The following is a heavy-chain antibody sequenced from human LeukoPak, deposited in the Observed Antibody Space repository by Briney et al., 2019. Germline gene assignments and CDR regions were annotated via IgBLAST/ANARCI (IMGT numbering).Heavy chain of an antibody. D-gene: IGHD2-15*01. CDR1: GGSISSSSYY. CDR3: ARQGSETYEY. Sequence: SETLSLTCTVSGGSISSSSYYWGWIRQPPGKGLEWIGSIYYSGSTYYNPSLKSRVTVSVDTSKNQFSLKLSSVTAADTAVYYCARQGSETYEYWGQGTLVTVSS. CDR2: IYYSGST. J-gene: IGHJ4*02. V-gene: IGHV4-39*01.